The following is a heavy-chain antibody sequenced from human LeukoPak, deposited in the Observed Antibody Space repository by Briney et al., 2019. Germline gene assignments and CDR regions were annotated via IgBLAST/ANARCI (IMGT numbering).Heavy chain of an antibody. D-gene: IGHD3-10*01. CDR1: GYTFTSYY. V-gene: IGHV1-46*01. CDR3: ARESVRGAQYHFDY. J-gene: IGHJ4*02. Sequence: ASVKVSCKASGYTFTSYYMHWVRQAPGQGLEWMGIINPSGGTTSYAQKFQGRVTMTRDTSTNTVYMELNSLRSEDTAVYYCARESVRGAQYHFDYWGQGTLVTVSS. CDR2: INPSGGTT.